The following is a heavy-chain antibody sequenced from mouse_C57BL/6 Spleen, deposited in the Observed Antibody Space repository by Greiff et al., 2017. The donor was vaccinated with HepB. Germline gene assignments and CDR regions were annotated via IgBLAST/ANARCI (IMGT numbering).Heavy chain of an antibody. CDR2: IYPRDGST. V-gene: IGHV1-78*01. CDR3: ATLYYKGAMDY. Sequence: VQLQQSDAELVKPGASVKISCKVSGYTFTDNTIHWMKQRPEQGLEWIGYIYPRDGSTKYNEKFKGKATLTADKSSSTAYMQRNSLTSEDSAVYFCATLYYKGAMDYWGQGTSVTVSS. D-gene: IGHD2-1*01. J-gene: IGHJ4*01. CDR1: GYTFTDNT.